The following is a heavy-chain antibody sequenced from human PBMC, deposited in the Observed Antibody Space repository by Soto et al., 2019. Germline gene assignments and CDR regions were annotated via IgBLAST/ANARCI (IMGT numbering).Heavy chain of an antibody. CDR2: IIPFFGTA. Sequence: SVKVSCKTSGGTFSTFGISWVRQAPGQGLEWMGGIIPFFGTAEYSQKFEDRITITADESTNTVYMDLRSLTSEDTAIYYCARTAPMDAGDKYYYDFWGQGALVTVS. CDR1: GGTFSTFG. J-gene: IGHJ4*02. CDR3: ARTAPMDAGDKYYYDF. V-gene: IGHV1-69*13. D-gene: IGHD3-16*01.